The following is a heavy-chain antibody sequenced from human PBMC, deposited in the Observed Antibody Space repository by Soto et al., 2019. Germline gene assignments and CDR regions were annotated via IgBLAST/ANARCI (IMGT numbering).Heavy chain of an antibody. CDR3: ASSATTADYYYVMDV. V-gene: IGHV1-3*05. CDR1: GYTFTNYA. J-gene: IGHJ6*02. D-gene: IGHD1-26*01. CDR2: INAGNGNT. Sequence: QVQLVQSGAEEKKPGASVKVSCKASGYTFTNYAMHWVRQAPGQRLEWMGWINAGNGNTKYSQKFQGRVTITRDTSASTAYMELSSLTSEDTAVYHCASSATTADYYYVMDVWGQGTTVTVSS.